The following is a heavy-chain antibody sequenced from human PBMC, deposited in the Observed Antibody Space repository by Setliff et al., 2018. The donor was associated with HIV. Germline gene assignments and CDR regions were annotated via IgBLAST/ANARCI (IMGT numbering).Heavy chain of an antibody. CDR1: GYSFTSYW. J-gene: IGHJ4*02. V-gene: IGHV5-51*01. CDR3: ARGIGHCSGGYCN. D-gene: IGHD2-15*01. Sequence: PGESLKISCKGFGYSFTSYWIGWVRQMPGNGLEWMGIIYPGDSDTRYGPSLQGQVTISADKSISTAYVQWSSLKASDTAMYYCARGIGHCSGGYCNWGQGTLVTVSS. CDR2: IYPGDSDT.